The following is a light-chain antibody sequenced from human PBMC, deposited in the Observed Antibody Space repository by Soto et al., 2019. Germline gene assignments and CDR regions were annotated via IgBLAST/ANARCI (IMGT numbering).Light chain of an antibody. CDR2: GAS. Sequence: EIVMTQSPATLSVSPGERHTLSCRASQSVSSNLAWYQQKPGQXHRXXIYGASTRATGIPARVSGTESGTEFTLTVCSLESEDFAVYDCQQNHHWPVTFGGGAKVEI. CDR1: QSVSSN. V-gene: IGKV3-15*01. CDR3: QQNHHWPVT. J-gene: IGKJ4*01.